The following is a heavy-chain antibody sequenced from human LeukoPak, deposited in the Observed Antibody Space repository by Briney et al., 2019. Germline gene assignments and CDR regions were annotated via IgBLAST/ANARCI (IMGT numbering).Heavy chain of an antibody. J-gene: IGHJ6*04. CDR3: ARCYYDYVWGGYRSKGMDV. Sequence: SETLSLTCAVSGGSISSSNWWSWVRQPPGKGLEWIGEIYHSGSTNYNPSLKSRVTISVDKSKNQFSLKLSSVTAADTAVYYCARCYYDYVWGGYRSKGMDVWGKGTKVTVSS. D-gene: IGHD3-16*02. CDR1: GGSISSSNW. CDR2: IYHSGST. V-gene: IGHV4-4*02.